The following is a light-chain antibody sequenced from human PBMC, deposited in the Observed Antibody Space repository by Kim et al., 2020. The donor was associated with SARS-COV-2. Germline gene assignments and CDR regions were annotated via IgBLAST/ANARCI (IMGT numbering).Light chain of an antibody. CDR1: QSVGTT. CDR3: QQHNNWPYT. Sequence: SVSPGKRATRSCRASQSVGTTLVGYQQKAGQAPRLLIYAASAGATGVPARFSGSGSGTEFTLTISSPQPEDSAVYYCQQHNNWPYTLGQGTKLEI. CDR2: AAS. J-gene: IGKJ2*01. V-gene: IGKV3-15*01.